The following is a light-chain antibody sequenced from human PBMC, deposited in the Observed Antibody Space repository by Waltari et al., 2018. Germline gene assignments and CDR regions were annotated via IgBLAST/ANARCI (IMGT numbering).Light chain of an antibody. CDR1: TSNLGSNS. Sequence: QSVLTQPPSVSGTPGQRVTISYSGGTSNLGSNSLNWYHQLPGTAPKLLIYTDNQRPSGVPNRFSASKSGTSASLAISGLQSEDEADYYCVAWDVSLNGPVFGGGTKLTVL. J-gene: IGLJ2*01. CDR2: TDN. V-gene: IGLV1-44*01. CDR3: VAWDVSLNGPV.